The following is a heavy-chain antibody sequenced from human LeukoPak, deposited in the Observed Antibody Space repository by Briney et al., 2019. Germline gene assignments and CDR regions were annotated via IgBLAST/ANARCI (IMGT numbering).Heavy chain of an antibody. CDR3: ARIVDRYYFDY. D-gene: IGHD3-16*02. CDR1: GGSFSGYY. J-gene: IGHJ4*02. V-gene: IGHV4-34*01. Sequence: SETLSLTCAVYGGSFSGYYWSWNRQPPGKGLEWIGEINHSGSTNYNPSLKSRVTISVDTSKNQFSLKLSSVTAADTAVYYCARIVDRYYFDYWGQGTLVTVSS. CDR2: INHSGST.